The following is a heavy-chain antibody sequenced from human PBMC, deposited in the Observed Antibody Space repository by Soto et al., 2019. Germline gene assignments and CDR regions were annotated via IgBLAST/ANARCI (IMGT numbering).Heavy chain of an antibody. Sequence: PGGSVSHSCAVPAGIYPGYCMHCVSQAPITWLEWVALRWWDGSNEEYADSVRVRFTISRYKSTKTLYLQMNNMGAEDTAVYYCARDGIGGTVFRGYLDYWGRGTVVTVSS. CDR3: ARDGIGGTVFRGYLDY. V-gene: IGHV3-33*01. CDR1: AGIYPGYC. CDR2: RWWDGSNE. D-gene: IGHD2-15*01. J-gene: IGHJ4*02.